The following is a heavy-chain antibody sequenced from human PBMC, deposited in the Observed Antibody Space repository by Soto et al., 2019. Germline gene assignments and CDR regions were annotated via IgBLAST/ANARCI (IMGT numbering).Heavy chain of an antibody. CDR1: GGSISSGDYY. V-gene: IGHV4-30-4*01. D-gene: IGHD5-18*01. CDR2: IYYSGST. CDR3: ARDRYVDTAMVEDAFDI. J-gene: IGHJ3*02. Sequence: TLSLTCTVSGGSISSGDYYCSWIRQPPGKGLEWIGYIYYSGSTYYNPSLKSRVTISVDTSKNQFSLKLSSVTAADTAVYYCARDRYVDTAMVEDAFDIWGQGTMVTVSS.